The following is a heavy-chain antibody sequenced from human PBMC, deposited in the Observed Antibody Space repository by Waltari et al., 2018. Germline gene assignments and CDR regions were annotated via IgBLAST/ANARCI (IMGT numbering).Heavy chain of an antibody. CDR3: AKDAALLWLSDAFDI. V-gene: IGHV3-30*02. Sequence: QVQLVESGGGVVQPGGSLRLSCAASGFTFSSYGMHWVRQAPGKGLEWVAVIRYDGSNKYYADSVKGRFTISRDNSKNTLYLQMNSLRAEDTAVYYCAKDAALLWLSDAFDIWGQGTMVTVSS. D-gene: IGHD3-22*01. J-gene: IGHJ3*02. CDR2: IRYDGSNK. CDR1: GFTFSSYG.